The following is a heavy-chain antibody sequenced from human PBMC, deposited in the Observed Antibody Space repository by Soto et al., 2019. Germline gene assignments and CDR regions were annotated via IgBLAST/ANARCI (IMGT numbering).Heavy chain of an antibody. CDR3: AGAKLVPAYWEWFDP. J-gene: IGHJ5*02. CDR2: IYHSGSG. Sequence: QVQLQESGPGLVKPSQTLSLTCTVSGDSISSRAYYWSWIRQHPGKGLEWIGYIYHSGSGHNNPSIQRRVTISVDTSKNEFSLKLSSVTAADTAVYYCAGAKLVPAYWEWFDPWGQGTLVTVSS. CDR1: GDSISSRAYY. V-gene: IGHV4-31*03. D-gene: IGHD2-2*01.